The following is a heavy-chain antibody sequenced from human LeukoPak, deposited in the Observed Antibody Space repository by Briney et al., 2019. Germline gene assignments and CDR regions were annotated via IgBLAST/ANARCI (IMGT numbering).Heavy chain of an antibody. CDR2: ISSNGGST. CDR1: GFTFSSYA. D-gene: IGHD6-13*01. CDR3: ARQATRIAAAGTSIDY. J-gene: IGHJ4*02. Sequence: PGGSLRLSCAASGFTFSSYAMHWARQAPGRGLEYVSAISSNGGSTYYANSVKGRFTISRDNSKNMLYLQMGSLRAEDMAVYYCARQATRIAAAGTSIDYWGQGTLVTVSS. V-gene: IGHV3-64*01.